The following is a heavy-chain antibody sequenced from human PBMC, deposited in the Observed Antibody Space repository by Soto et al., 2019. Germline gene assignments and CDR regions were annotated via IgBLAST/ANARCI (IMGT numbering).Heavy chain of an antibody. Sequence: GGSLRLSCAASGFTFTSYGMHWVRQAPGKGLEWVAVISYDGSNKYYADSVKGRFTISRDNSKNTLYLQMNSLRAEDTAVYYCAKDQDYYDSSGYPDYWGQGTLVTVSS. CDR2: ISYDGSNK. J-gene: IGHJ4*02. CDR1: GFTFTSYG. CDR3: AKDQDYYDSSGYPDY. V-gene: IGHV3-30*18. D-gene: IGHD3-22*01.